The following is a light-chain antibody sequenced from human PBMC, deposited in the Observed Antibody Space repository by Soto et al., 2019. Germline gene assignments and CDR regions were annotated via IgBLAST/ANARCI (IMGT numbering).Light chain of an antibody. CDR3: SQCSTVPLT. CDR2: DGS. CDR1: RSVGNR. J-gene: IGKJ1*01. V-gene: IGKV1-5*01. Sequence: DIQMTQSPSTLSASVGDRVIITCRASRSVGNRLAWYQQKPGKAPKVLIFDGSNLRSGVPSRYSGCGSGTDVSLTISSMQPDDFASYYCSQCSTVPLTFGQGTKVE.